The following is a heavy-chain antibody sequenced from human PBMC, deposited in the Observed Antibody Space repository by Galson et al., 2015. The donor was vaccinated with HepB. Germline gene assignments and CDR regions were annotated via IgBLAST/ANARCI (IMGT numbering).Heavy chain of an antibody. CDR2: INAGNGNT. J-gene: IGHJ6*02. CDR1: GYTFTSYA. V-gene: IGHV1-3*01. Sequence: SVKVSCKASGYTFTSYAMHWVRQAPGQRLEWMGWINAGNGNTKYSQKFQGRVTTTRDTSASTAYMELSSLRSEDTAVYYCARAQYPGYYYYGMDVWGQGTTVTVSS. D-gene: IGHD2/OR15-2a*01. CDR3: ARAQYPGYYYYGMDV.